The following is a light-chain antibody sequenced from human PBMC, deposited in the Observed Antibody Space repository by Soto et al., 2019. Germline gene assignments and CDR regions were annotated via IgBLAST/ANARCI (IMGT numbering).Light chain of an antibody. CDR3: HQSFLSPWT. CDR1: QSIVTY. V-gene: IGKV1-39*01. Sequence: DIQMTQSPSSLSASVGDTVTITCRASQSIVTYLNWYQQQPGKAPKLLLYAASTLQTGVPSRFSGSGSGTEFTLTITSLQPDDSATYYCHQSFLSPWTFGPGTKVEIK. J-gene: IGKJ1*01. CDR2: AAS.